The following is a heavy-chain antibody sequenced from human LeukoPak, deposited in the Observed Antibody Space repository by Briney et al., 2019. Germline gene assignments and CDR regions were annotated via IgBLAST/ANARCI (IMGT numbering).Heavy chain of an antibody. D-gene: IGHD3-10*01. CDR1: GGSISSSNYY. CDR2: IYYSGTT. CDR3: AKTYGSGSPTYYFDY. V-gene: IGHV4-39*01. Sequence: SETLSLTCTVSGGSISSSNYYWGWVRQPPGKGLEWIGSIYYSGTTYYNPSLQSRLTISVNTSKNQFSLKLSSVTAADTAAYYCAKTYGSGSPTYYFDYWGQGTLVTVSS. J-gene: IGHJ4*02.